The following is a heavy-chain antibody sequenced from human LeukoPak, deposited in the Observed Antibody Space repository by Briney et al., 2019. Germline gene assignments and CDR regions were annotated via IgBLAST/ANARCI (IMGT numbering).Heavy chain of an antibody. CDR2: IYYSGST. CDR3: ARQGKARRTMTEAPADY. Sequence: PSETLSLTCTVSGGSISSSRYYWGWLRQPPGKGLVWIVSIYYSGSTYYHPSPKNRFTIPVDTSKNQFSLKLSSLTAADTAVYYCARQGKARRTMTEAPADYWGQGTLVTVSS. D-gene: IGHD3-22*01. V-gene: IGHV4-39*01. CDR1: GGSISSSRYY. J-gene: IGHJ4*02.